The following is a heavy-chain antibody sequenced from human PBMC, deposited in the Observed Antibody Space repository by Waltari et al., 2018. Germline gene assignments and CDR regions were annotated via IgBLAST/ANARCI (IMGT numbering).Heavy chain of an antibody. D-gene: IGHD3-3*01. CDR1: GDSISGSRNY. V-gene: IGHV4-39*01. Sequence: QMELQESGPRLVKPSETLSLTCNVSGDSISGSRNYWAWLRQPPGKNLQWIGSISYSGTTYYNSSLKGRFAISVDTSRNQFSLNVNSVTAADTGIYYCARQLRFVDWIPRYFDSWGRGTLATVSS. J-gene: IGHJ4*02. CDR2: ISYSGTT. CDR3: ARQLRFVDWIPRYFDS.